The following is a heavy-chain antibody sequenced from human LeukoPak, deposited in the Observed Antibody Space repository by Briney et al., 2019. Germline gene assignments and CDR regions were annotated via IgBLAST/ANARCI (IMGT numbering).Heavy chain of an antibody. CDR2: ISAYNGKT. CDR1: GYTFTSYG. D-gene: IGHD4-17*01. CDR3: ARRGGKNYGDYVLYYYYMDV. V-gene: IGHV1-18*01. J-gene: IGHJ6*03. Sequence: ASVKVSCKASGYTFTSYGISWVRQAPGQGLEWMGWISAYNGKTNYAQKFQGRVTMTTDTSTSTAYMELRSLRSDDTAVYNCARRGGKNYGDYVLYYYYMDVWGTGTTVTVSS.